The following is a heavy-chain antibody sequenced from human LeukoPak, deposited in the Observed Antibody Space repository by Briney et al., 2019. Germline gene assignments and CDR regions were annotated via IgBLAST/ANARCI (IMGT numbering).Heavy chain of an antibody. J-gene: IGHJ5*02. CDR1: GGSISSSSYY. CDR2: IYYSGST. Sequence: SETLSLTCTVSGGSISSSSYYWGWIRQPPGKGLEWIGSIYYSGSTYYNPSLKSRVTISVDTSKNQFSLKLSSVTAADTAVYYCAREVANYYGSGSYYNKPLNWFDPWGQGTLVTVSS. D-gene: IGHD3-10*01. CDR3: AREVANYYGSGSYYNKPLNWFDP. V-gene: IGHV4-39*07.